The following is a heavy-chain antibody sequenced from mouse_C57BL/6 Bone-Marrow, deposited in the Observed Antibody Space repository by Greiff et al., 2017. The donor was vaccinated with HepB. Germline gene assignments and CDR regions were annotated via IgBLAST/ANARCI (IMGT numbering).Heavy chain of an antibody. CDR1: GYTFTSYW. J-gene: IGHJ2*01. CDR2: IDPSDSYT. D-gene: IGHD1-1*01. Sequence: QVQLQQPGAELVKPGASVKLSCKASGYTFTSYWMQWVKQRPGQGLGWIGEIDPSDSYTNYNQKFKGKATLTVDTSSSTAYMQLSSLTSEDSAVYYCARPVTTVVATGFDYWGQGTTLTVSS. CDR3: ARPVTTVVATGFDY. V-gene: IGHV1-50*01.